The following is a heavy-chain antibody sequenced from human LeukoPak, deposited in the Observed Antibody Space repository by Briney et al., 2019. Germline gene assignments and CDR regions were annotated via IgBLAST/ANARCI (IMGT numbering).Heavy chain of an antibody. Sequence: SETLSLTCVVSGYSTSSGHYWGWSRQPPGKGLEWIGSIYHSGSTYYNPSLKSRVTISVDTSKNQFSLKVISVTAADTAVYYCARGPEFIRTVGMRMVGHFDYWGQGTLVTVSS. CDR3: ARGPEFIRTVGMRMVGHFDY. J-gene: IGHJ4*02. D-gene: IGHD2-2*01. V-gene: IGHV4-38-2*01. CDR1: GYSTSSGHY. CDR2: IYHSGST.